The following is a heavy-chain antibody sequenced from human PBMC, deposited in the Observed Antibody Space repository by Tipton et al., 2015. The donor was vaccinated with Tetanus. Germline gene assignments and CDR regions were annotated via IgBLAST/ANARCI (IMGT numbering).Heavy chain of an antibody. Sequence: QSGPEVKKPRASVKVSCKAFAYAFTSYDLNWVRQATGQGLEWLGYMNPNTGHAGYAQKFQGRVTMTSNISITTAYMELRNLRSDDTAVYYCARGNRGSSWYLWGQGTLVTVSS. CDR2: MNPNTGHA. D-gene: IGHD6-13*01. CDR1: AYAFTSYD. J-gene: IGHJ4*02. V-gene: IGHV1-8*01. CDR3: ARGNRGSSWYL.